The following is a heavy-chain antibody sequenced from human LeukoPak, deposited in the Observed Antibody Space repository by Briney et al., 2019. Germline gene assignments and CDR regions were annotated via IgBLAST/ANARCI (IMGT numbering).Heavy chain of an antibody. J-gene: IGHJ4*02. CDR3: AIKDYGGNTIDY. CDR2: INPSGGST. CDR1: GYTFTSYY. V-gene: IGHV1-46*01. Sequence: ASVKVSCKASGYTFTSYYMHWVRQAPGQGLEWMGIINPSGGSTSYAQKFQGRVTITADESTSTAYMELSSLRSEDTAVYYCAIKDYGGNTIDYWGQGTLVTVSP. D-gene: IGHD4-23*01.